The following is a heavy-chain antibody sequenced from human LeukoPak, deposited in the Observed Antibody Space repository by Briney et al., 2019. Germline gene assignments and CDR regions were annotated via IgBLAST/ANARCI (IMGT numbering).Heavy chain of an antibody. CDR2: ISGSGGST. Sequence: GGSLRLSWGASGFTFSSYAMSWGRQAPGEGVEVGSAISGSGGSTYYEDSVKGRFTISRDNSKNTLYLQMNSLRADDTAVYYCGTRPSDAGYGDYVADYWGQGTLVTVSS. CDR3: GTRPSDAGYGDYVADY. CDR1: GFTFSSYA. V-gene: IGHV3-23*01. D-gene: IGHD4-17*01. J-gene: IGHJ4*02.